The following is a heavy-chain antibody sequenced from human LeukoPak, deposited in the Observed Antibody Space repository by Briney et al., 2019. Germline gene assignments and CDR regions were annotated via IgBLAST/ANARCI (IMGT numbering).Heavy chain of an antibody. CDR1: GDSVSSNSVT. J-gene: IGHJ6*02. D-gene: IGHD2-15*01. CDR3: ARGVLGYCSGGSCYPPDDYYYGMDV. V-gene: IGHV6-1*01. Sequence: PSQTLSLTCAISGDSVSSNSVTWNWIRQSPSRGLEWLGRTYYRSTWYNDYAVSVKSRITINPDTSKNQFSLQLNSVTPEDTAVYYCARGVLGYCSGGSCYPPDDYYYGMDVWGQGTTVTVSS. CDR2: TYYRSTWYN.